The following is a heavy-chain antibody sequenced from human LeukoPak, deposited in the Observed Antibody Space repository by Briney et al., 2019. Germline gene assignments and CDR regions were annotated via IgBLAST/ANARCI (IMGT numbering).Heavy chain of an antibody. CDR1: GGSINTYY. D-gene: IGHD5-12*01. V-gene: IGHV4-59*01. CDR3: ARSGEYSGYDVDY. J-gene: IGHJ4*02. Sequence: SETLSLTCTVSGGSINTYYWHWIRQPPGKGLEWIGYISYSGSTNYNPSLKSRVTTSIDKSKNQFSLKLSSVTAADTAVYYCARSGEYSGYDVDYWGQGTLATVSS. CDR2: ISYSGST.